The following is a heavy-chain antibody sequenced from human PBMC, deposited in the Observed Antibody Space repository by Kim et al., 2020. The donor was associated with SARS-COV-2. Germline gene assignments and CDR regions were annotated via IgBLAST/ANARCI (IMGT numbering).Heavy chain of an antibody. CDR2: ISAYNGNT. V-gene: IGHV1-18*01. CDR1: GYTFTSYG. J-gene: IGHJ4*02. Sequence: ASVKVSCKASGYTFTSYGISWVRQAPGQGLEWMGWISAYNGNTNYAQKLQGRVTMTTDTSTSTAYMELRSLRSDDTAVYYCARDSASYYYDSSAGGFDYWGQGTLVTVSS. CDR3: ARDSASYYYDSSAGGFDY. D-gene: IGHD3-22*01.